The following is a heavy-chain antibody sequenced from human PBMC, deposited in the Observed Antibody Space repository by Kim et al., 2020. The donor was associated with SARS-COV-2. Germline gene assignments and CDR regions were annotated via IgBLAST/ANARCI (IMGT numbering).Heavy chain of an antibody. J-gene: IGHJ4*02. CDR3: ARIRMGSGWYGEDY. Sequence: SGPTLVNPTQTLTLTCTFSGFSLSTSGMCVSWIRQPPGKALEWLALIDWDDDKYYSTSLKTRLTISKDTSKNQVVLTMTNMDPVDTATYYCARIRMGSGWYGEDYWGQGTLVTVSS. CDR1: GFSLSTSGMC. D-gene: IGHD6-19*01. CDR2: IDWDDDK. V-gene: IGHV2-70*01.